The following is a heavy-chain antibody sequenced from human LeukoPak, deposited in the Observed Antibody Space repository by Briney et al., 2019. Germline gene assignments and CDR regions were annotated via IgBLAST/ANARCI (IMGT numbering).Heavy chain of an antibody. V-gene: IGHV4-39*01. D-gene: IGHD1-26*01. Sequence: PSETLSLTCTASGGSVSSSSYYWGWIRQPPGKGLEWIGSIYYSGSTYYNPSLKSRVTISVDTSKNQFSLKLSSVTAADTAVYYCARWEGGSYYDFDYWGQGTLVTVSS. J-gene: IGHJ4*02. CDR1: GGSVSSSSYY. CDR2: IYYSGST. CDR3: ARWEGGSYYDFDY.